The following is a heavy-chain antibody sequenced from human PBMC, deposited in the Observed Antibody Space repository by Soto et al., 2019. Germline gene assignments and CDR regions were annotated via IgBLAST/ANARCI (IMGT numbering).Heavy chain of an antibody. CDR2: IYYSGST. D-gene: IGHD4-17*01. Sequence: SETLSLTCTVSGGSISSYYWSWIRQPPGKGLEWIGYIYYSGSTNYNPSLKSRVTISVDTSKNQFSLKLSSVTAADTAGYYCARQSDYGDYAFGYWGQGTLVTVSS. V-gene: IGHV4-59*08. CDR1: GGSISSYY. CDR3: ARQSDYGDYAFGY. J-gene: IGHJ4*02.